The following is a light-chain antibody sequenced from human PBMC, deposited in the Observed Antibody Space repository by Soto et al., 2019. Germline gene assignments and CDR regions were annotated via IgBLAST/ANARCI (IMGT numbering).Light chain of an antibody. CDR3: QQTYSNPRT. V-gene: IGKV1-39*01. J-gene: IGKJ1*01. Sequence: DIQMTQSPSSLSASVGDRVTITCRTSQSISIYLNWYQQIPGKAPKLLIYASSNLHTGVPSRFSGSASGTDFTLTISSLQPEDFATYYCQQTYSNPRTFG. CDR1: QSISIY. CDR2: ASS.